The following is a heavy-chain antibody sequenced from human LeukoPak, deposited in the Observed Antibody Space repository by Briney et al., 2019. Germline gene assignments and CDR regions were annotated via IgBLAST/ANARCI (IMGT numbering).Heavy chain of an antibody. J-gene: IGHJ6*03. CDR3: ARAYIVVVVAATYMDV. CDR2: ISYDGSNK. V-gene: IGHV3-30*04. Sequence: GGSLRLSCAASGLTFSSYAMHWVRQAPGKGLEWVAVISYDGSNKYYADSVKGRFTISRDNSKNTLYLQMNSLRAEDTAVYYCARAYIVVVVAATYMDVWGKGTTVTVSS. CDR1: GLTFSSYA. D-gene: IGHD2-15*01.